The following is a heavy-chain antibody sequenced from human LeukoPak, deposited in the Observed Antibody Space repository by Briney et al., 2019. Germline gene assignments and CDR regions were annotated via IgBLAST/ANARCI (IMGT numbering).Heavy chain of an antibody. CDR1: GGSISSSSYY. CDR3: ARRGPMNSRSPFVY. CDR2: IYYSGST. D-gene: IGHD6-13*01. V-gene: IGHV4-39*07. Sequence: SETLSLTCTVSGGSISSSSYYWGWIRQPPGKGLEWIGSIYYSGSTYYNPSLKSRVTISVDTSKNQFSLKLSSVTAADTAVYYCARRGPMNSRSPFVYWGQGTLVTVSS. J-gene: IGHJ4*02.